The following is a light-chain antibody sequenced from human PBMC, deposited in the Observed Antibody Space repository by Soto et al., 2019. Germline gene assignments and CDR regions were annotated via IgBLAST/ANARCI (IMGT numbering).Light chain of an antibody. CDR2: DVT. V-gene: IGLV2-14*01. Sequence: QSALTQPASVSGSPGQSITISCTGTSSDVGGYNFVSWYQQHPDKPPKLMIYDVTNRPSGVSNRFSGSKSGNTASLTISGLQAEDEADYYCSSYTSISTYVFGTGTKVTVL. CDR1: SSDVGGYNF. CDR3: SSYTSISTYV. J-gene: IGLJ1*01.